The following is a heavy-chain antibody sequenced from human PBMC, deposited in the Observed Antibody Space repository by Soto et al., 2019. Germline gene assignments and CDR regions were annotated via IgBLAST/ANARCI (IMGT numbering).Heavy chain of an antibody. CDR2: INSDGSST. Sequence: GGSLRLSCAASGFTFSSYWMHWVRQAPGKGLVWVSRINSDGSSTSYADSVKGRFTISRDNAKNTLYLQMNSLRAEDTAVYYSARDPTSYYDSSGYPYYFDYWGQGTLVTVSS. V-gene: IGHV3-74*01. CDR1: GFTFSSYW. J-gene: IGHJ4*02. D-gene: IGHD3-22*01. CDR3: ARDPTSYYDSSGYPYYFDY.